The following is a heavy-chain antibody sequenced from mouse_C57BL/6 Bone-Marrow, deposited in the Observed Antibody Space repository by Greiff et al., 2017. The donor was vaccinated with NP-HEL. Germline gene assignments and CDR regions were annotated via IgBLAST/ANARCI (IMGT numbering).Heavy chain of an antibody. V-gene: IGHV5-6*01. CDR2: ISSGGSYT. J-gene: IGHJ4*01. CDR3: ARQYYTYYYAMDY. D-gene: IGHD2-12*01. CDR1: GFTFSSYG. Sequence: VQLKESGGDLVKPGGSLKLSCAASGFTFSSYGMSWVRQTPDKRLEWVATISSGGSYTYYPDSVKGRFTISRDNAKNTLYLQMSSLKSEDTAMYYCARQYYTYYYAMDYWGQGTSVTVSS.